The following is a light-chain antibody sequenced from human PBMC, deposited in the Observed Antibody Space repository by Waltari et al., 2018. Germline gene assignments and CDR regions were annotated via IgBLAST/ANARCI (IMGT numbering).Light chain of an antibody. V-gene: IGKV3-15*01. J-gene: IGKJ4*01. Sequence: EIVMTQSPATLSVSPGERVTLSCRASQSVSTNLAWYQQKPGQAPRLLIYGASTRATNIPARFSGSGSGTEFTLTITSLQSEDFAVYFCQQYNNWPPVTFGGGTKVEIK. CDR1: QSVSTN. CDR2: GAS. CDR3: QQYNNWPPVT.